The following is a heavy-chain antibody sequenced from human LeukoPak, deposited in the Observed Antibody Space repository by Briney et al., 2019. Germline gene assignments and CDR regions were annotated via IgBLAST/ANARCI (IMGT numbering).Heavy chain of an antibody. CDR3: ARSYMDV. CDR2: IYYSGSA. Sequence: KPSETLSLTCAVYGGSFSGYYWSWIRQPPGKGLEWIGSIYYSGSAHYTPSLKSRVAMSVDTSKNQFSLKLTSVTAADTAVYYCARSYMDVWGKGTTVIISS. D-gene: IGHD3-10*01. J-gene: IGHJ6*04. V-gene: IGHV4-34*01. CDR1: GGSFSGYY.